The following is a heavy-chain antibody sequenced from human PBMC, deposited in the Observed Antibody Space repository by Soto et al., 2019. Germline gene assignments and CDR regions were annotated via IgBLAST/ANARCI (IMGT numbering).Heavy chain of an antibody. Sequence: ASVKVSCKASGGTFSSYAISWVRQAPGQGLEWMGGIIPIFGTANYAQKFQGRVTITADESTSTAYMELSSLRSEDTAVYYCASGVQWELGYYYYGMDVWGQGTTVTVSS. J-gene: IGHJ6*02. CDR1: GGTFSSYA. CDR2: IIPIFGTA. V-gene: IGHV1-69*13. CDR3: ASGVQWELGYYYYGMDV. D-gene: IGHD1-26*01.